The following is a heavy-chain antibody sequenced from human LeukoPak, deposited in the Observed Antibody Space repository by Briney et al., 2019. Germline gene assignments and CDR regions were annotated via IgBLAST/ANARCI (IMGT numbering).Heavy chain of an antibody. CDR2: ISSSGSTM. V-gene: IGHV3-48*03. Sequence: GESLRLSCAASGFTFRSYAMSWVRQAPGKGLEWVSYISSSGSTMYYADSVKGRFTVSRDNAKNSLFLQMNSLRAEDTAVYYCARVRVTVTTLDYWGQGALVTVSS. D-gene: IGHD4-17*01. J-gene: IGHJ4*02. CDR1: GFTFRSYA. CDR3: ARVRVTVTTLDY.